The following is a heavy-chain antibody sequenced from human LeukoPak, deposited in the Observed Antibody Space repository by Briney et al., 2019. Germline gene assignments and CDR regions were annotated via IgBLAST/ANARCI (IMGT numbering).Heavy chain of an antibody. CDR1: GYTFTGYY. V-gene: IGHV1-2*02. CDR2: INPNSGGT. D-gene: IGHD6-19*01. Sequence: GASVKVSCKASGYTFTGYYMHWVRQAPGQGLEWMGWINPNSGGTNYAQKFQGRVTMTRDTSISTAYMELSRLRSGDTAVYYCARASGIAVAGTKELALGYWGQGTLVTVSS. J-gene: IGHJ4*02. CDR3: ARASGIAVAGTKELALGY.